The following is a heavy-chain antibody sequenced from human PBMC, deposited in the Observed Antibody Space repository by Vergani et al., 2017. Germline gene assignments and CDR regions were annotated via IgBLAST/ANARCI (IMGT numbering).Heavy chain of an antibody. Sequence: QLQLQESGPGLVKPSETLSLTCTVSGGSISSSSYYWGWIRQPPGKGLEWIGSIYYSGSTYYNPSLKSRVTISVDTSKNQFSLKLSSVTAAATAVYYCAGLTSGSYYRSWFDPWGQGTLVTVSS. V-gene: IGHV4-39*01. D-gene: IGHD1-26*01. CDR1: GGSISSSSYY. J-gene: IGHJ5*02. CDR2: IYYSGST. CDR3: AGLTSGSYYRSWFDP.